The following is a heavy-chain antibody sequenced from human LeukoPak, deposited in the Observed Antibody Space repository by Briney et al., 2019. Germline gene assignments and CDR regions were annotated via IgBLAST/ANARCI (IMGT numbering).Heavy chain of an antibody. V-gene: IGHV4-59*12. CDR1: GGSISSYY. CDR3: ARVKDPGGYYYYYYMDV. D-gene: IGHD3-16*01. CDR2: IYYSGST. J-gene: IGHJ6*03. Sequence: SETLSLTCTVSGGSISSYYWSWIRRPPGKGLEWIGYIYYSGSTNYNPSLKSRVTISVDTSKNQFSLKLSSVTAADTAMYYCARVKDPGGYYYYYYMDVWGKGTTVTVSS.